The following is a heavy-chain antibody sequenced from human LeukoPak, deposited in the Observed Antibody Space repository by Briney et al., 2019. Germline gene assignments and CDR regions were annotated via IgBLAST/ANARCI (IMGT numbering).Heavy chain of an antibody. J-gene: IGHJ4*02. CDR3: ARDPLVTSGNFDY. V-gene: IGHV3-21*01. D-gene: IGHD3-10*01. CDR2: ISASSNYI. Sequence: PGGSLRLSCAASGFTFSRYSMNWVRQAPGKGLEWVSSISASSNYIYYADSVKGRFTISRDNAKNSVCLQLNSLRAEDTAVYFCARDPLVTSGNFDYWCQGTLVTVSS. CDR1: GFTFSRYS.